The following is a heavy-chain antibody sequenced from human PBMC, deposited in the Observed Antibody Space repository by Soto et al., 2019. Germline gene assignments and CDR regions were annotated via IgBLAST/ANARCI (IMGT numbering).Heavy chain of an antibody. CDR3: ARDPDGTTYYYYYMDV. D-gene: IGHD1-1*01. Sequence: GGSLRLSCAASGFTFSSYAMHWVRQAPGKGLEYVSAISSNGGSTYYANSVKGRFTISRDNSKNTLYLQMGSLRAEDMAVYYCARDPDGTTYYYYYMDVWGKGTTVTVSS. CDR2: ISSNGGST. V-gene: IGHV3-64*01. J-gene: IGHJ6*03. CDR1: GFTFSSYA.